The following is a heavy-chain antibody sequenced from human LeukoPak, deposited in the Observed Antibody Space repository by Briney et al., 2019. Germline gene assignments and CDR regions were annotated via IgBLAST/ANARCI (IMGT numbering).Heavy chain of an antibody. J-gene: IGHJ4*02. D-gene: IGHD5-12*01. CDR3: ARQRGYSGYDPYY. Sequence: PSETLSLTCTVSGGSISSYYWGWIRQPPGKGLEWIGSIYYSGSTYYNPSLKSRVTISVDTSKNQFSLKLSSVTAADTAVYYCARQRGYSGYDPYYWGQGTLVTVSS. CDR2: IYYSGST. V-gene: IGHV4-39*01. CDR1: GGSISSYY.